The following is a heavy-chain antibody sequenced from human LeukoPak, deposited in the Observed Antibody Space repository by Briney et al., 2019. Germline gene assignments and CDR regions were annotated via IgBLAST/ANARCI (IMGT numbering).Heavy chain of an antibody. CDR2: IKQDGSEK. CDR1: GFTFSSHW. D-gene: IGHD4-23*01. J-gene: IGHJ4*02. CDR3: ARDQTTVGLDF. V-gene: IGHV3-7*03. Sequence: GGSLRLSCGASGFTFSSHWMSWVRQVPGKGLEWVANIKQDGSEKYYVDSVEGRFTISRDNAKNSLYLQMNSLRAEDTAVYFSARDQTTVGLDFWGQGTLVSVSS.